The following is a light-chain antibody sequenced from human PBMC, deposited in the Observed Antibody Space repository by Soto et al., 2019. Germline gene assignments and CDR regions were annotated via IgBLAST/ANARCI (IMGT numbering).Light chain of an antibody. CDR2: GGS. J-gene: IGKJ1*01. V-gene: IGKV3-20*01. CDR1: QSVISNH. CDR3: QQYSSSRT. Sequence: DIVLTQSPGTLSLSPGERATLYCRASQSVISNHLAWYQQKPGQAPRLLIYGGSSRATGIPVRFSGSGSETDFTLTITRLEPEDFAMYYCQQYSSSRTFGQGTKVDIK.